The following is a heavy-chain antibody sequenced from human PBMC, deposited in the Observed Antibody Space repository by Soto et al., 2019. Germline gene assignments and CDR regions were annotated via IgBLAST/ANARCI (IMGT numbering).Heavy chain of an antibody. D-gene: IGHD1-1*01. CDR3: AKDPNWEWGY. Sequence: GGSLRLSCTASGFTFNRYDMDWVRQPPGKGLEWVSAISAGGSRPSYADTVKGRFTISRDNSKNMVYLQMDSLTVEDTAMYYCAKDPNWEWGYWGPGVQVTVSS. CDR2: ISAGGSRP. V-gene: IGHV3-23*01. CDR1: GFTFNRYD. J-gene: IGHJ4*02.